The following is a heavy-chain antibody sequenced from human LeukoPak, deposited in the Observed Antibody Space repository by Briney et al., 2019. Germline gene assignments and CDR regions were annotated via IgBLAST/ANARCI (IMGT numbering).Heavy chain of an antibody. D-gene: IGHD3-9*01. Sequence: GGSLRLSCAASGFTFSTYAMSWLRQAPGKGLEWVSAISGSGGSTYYADSVKGRFTISRDNSKNTLYLQMNSLRAEDTAVYYCAKEGRNYDILTGYFDYWGQGTLVTVSS. CDR1: GFTFSTYA. J-gene: IGHJ4*02. CDR2: ISGSGGST. CDR3: AKEGRNYDILTGYFDY. V-gene: IGHV3-23*01.